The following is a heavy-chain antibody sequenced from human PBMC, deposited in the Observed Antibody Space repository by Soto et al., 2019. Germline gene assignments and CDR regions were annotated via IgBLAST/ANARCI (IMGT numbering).Heavy chain of an antibody. CDR3: ANGGSHRH. D-gene: IGHD2-15*01. CDR1: GFTFSAFW. V-gene: IGHV3-7*01. CDR2: IKQDGSEK. J-gene: IGHJ6*02. Sequence: EVQLVESGGGLVQPGGSLRLSCAASGFTFSAFWMSWVRQAPGKGLEWVANIKQDGSEKHYVGSVKGRFTISRDNAKNSQYLQMNSLRVEDTAVYYCANGGSHRHWGQGTTVTVSS.